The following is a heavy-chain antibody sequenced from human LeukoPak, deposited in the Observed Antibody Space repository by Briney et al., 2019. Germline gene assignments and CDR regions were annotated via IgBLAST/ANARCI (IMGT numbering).Heavy chain of an antibody. Sequence: SETLSLTCAVSGYTLSSGYYWGWIRQPPGKGLEWIGSIYHSGSTCYNPSLKSRVTISVDTSKNQFSLKLSSVTAADTAVYYCARLGYSYGYFDYWGQGTLVTVPS. CDR1: GYTLSSGYY. V-gene: IGHV4-38-2*01. J-gene: IGHJ4*02. CDR2: IYHSGST. CDR3: ARLGYSYGYFDY. D-gene: IGHD5-18*01.